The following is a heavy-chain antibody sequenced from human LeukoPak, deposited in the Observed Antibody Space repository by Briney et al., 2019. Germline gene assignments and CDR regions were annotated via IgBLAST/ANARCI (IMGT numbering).Heavy chain of an antibody. CDR3: ARAIVYWFFDL. CDR2: ISSSSSYI. V-gene: IGHV3-21*04. J-gene: IGHJ2*01. Sequence: PGGSLRLSCAASEFTFISYGMNWVRQAPGKGLEWVSSISSSSSYIYYADSVKGRFTISRDNAKNSLYLQMNSLRAEDTALYYCARAIVYWFFDLWGRGTLVTVSS. CDR1: EFTFISYG. D-gene: IGHD3-22*01.